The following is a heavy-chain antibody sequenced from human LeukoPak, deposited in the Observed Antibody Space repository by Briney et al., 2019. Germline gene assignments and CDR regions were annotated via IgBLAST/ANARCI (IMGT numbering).Heavy chain of an antibody. CDR3: ARLDSQSRKV. Sequence: SETLSLTCNVSGGTISNYYWSWIRQPPGKGLEWIGYISYSGSTNYNPSLESRVTISVDASKNQFSLKVSSVTAADTAVYYCARLDSQSRKVWGQGTTVIVSS. J-gene: IGHJ6*02. CDR2: ISYSGST. V-gene: IGHV4-59*08. D-gene: IGHD3-22*01. CDR1: GGTISNYY.